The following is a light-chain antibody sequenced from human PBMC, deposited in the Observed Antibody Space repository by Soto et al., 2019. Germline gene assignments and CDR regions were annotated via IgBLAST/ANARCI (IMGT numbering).Light chain of an antibody. CDR3: QYYGNSPLT. J-gene: IGKJ1*01. CDR1: QSVNIY. CDR2: GAF. Sequence: EIVLTQSPATLSLSPGERATLSCRASQSVNIYLAWYRQKPGQAPRLLIYGAFNRATGIPDRFSGGGSGTDFTLTITRLEPEDFAVYYCQYYGNSPLTFGQGTKVDIK. V-gene: IGKV3-20*01.